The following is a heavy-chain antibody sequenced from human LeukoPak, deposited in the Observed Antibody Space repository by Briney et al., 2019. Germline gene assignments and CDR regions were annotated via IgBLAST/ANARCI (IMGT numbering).Heavy chain of an antibody. D-gene: IGHD3-3*01. J-gene: IGHJ4*02. CDR2: IFYSGST. V-gene: IGHV4-39*01. CDR1: GGSISTSNYY. CDR3: ARSNYDFFDS. Sequence: PSETLSLTCTVSGGSISTSNYYWGWIRQPPGKGLEWIGNIFYSGSTYYNPSLKSRVTISVDTSKNQFSLKLSSVTAADTAVYYCARSNYDFFDSWGQGTLVTVSS.